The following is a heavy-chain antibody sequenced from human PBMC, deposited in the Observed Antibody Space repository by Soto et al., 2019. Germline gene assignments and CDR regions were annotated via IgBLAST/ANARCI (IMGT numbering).Heavy chain of an antibody. CDR1: GESFLGYD. D-gene: IGHD5-12*01. CDR2: INHRGST. V-gene: IGHV4-34*02. J-gene: IGHJ5*02. Sequence: QVPLQQWGAGLLRPSETLSLTCAVYGESFLGYDWTWIRQPPGKGLEWIGEINHRGSTNYNPSRKSRVTMSIDKSKNQFSLKLSSVTAADTSVDYCARTDIVTTNWFDPWGQGTLVTVSS. CDR3: ARTDIVTTNWFDP.